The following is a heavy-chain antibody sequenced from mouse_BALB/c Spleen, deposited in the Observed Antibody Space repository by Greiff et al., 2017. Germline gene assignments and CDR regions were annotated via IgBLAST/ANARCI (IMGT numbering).Heavy chain of an antibody. V-gene: IGHV1-82*01. D-gene: IGHD2-2*01. CDR2: IYPGDGDT. CDR3: ASLSTMVTKYYFDY. CDR1: GYAFSSSW. J-gene: IGHJ2*01. Sequence: QVQLQQSGPELVKPGASVKISCKASGYAFSSSWMNWVKQRPGQGLEWIGRIYPGDGDTNYNGKFKGKATLTADKSSSTAYMQLSSLTSVDSAVYFCASLSTMVTKYYFDYWGQGTTLTVSS.